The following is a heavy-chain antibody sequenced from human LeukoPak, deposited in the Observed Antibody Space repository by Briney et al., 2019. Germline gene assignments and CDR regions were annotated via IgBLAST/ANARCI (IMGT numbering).Heavy chain of an antibody. D-gene: IGHD3-10*01. CDR2: IYHSGST. V-gene: IGHV4-38-2*02. J-gene: IGHJ6*03. Sequence: SETLSLTCTVSGYSISSGYYWGWIRQPPGKGLEWIGNIYHSGSTYYNPSLNSRVTISIDKSKSQFSLKLGSLTAADTAVYYCARGPPLRVGRGFYYMDVWDKGTTVTVSS. CDR3: ARGPPLRVGRGFYYMDV. CDR1: GYSISSGYY.